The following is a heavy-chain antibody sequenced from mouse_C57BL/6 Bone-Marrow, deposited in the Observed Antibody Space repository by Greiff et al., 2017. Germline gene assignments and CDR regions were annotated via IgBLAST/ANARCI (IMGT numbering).Heavy chain of an antibody. Sequence: EVQLQQSGAELVRPGASVKLSCTASGFNIKDDYIPWVKQRPEQGLEWIGWIDPEIGDTEYASKFQGKATITSDTSSNTAYLQRSSLTSEDTAVYYCSSFDGNYFDFWGQGTPLTVAS. CDR3: SSFDGNYFDF. D-gene: IGHD2-3*01. CDR1: GFNIKDDY. J-gene: IGHJ2*01. V-gene: IGHV14-4*01. CDR2: IDPEIGDT.